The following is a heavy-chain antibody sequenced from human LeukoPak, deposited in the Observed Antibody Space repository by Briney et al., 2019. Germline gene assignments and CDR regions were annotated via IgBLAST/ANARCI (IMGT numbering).Heavy chain of an antibody. CDR2: ISGSGGST. V-gene: IGHV3-23*01. Sequence: GGSLRLSCAASGFTFSSYAMSWVRQAPGKGLEWVSAISGSGGSTYYADSVKGRFTISRDNSKSTLYLQMNSLRAEDTAVYYCAKDDDYVWGDYRFDYWGQGTLVTVSS. CDR1: GFTFSSYA. D-gene: IGHD3-16*02. CDR3: AKDDDYVWGDYRFDY. J-gene: IGHJ4*02.